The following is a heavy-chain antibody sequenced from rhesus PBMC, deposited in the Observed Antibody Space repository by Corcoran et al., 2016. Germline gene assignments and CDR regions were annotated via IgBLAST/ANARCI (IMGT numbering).Heavy chain of an antibody. J-gene: IGHJ6*01. CDR3: ARDLDYSVGGGLDS. CDR2: IYGGSTST. Sequence: QVQLQESGPGVVKPSETLSLTCAVSGGSISDSYRWSWIRQPPGKGLEWIGYIYGGSTSTNYNPSLKSRVTILKDTSKNQCSLKLSSVTAADTAVYYCARDLDYSVGGGLDSWGQGVVVTVSS. D-gene: IGHD3-16*01. CDR1: GGSISDSYR. V-gene: IGHV4S10*01.